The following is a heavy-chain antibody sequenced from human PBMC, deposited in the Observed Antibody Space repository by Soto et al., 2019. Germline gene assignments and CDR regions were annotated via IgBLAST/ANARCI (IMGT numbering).Heavy chain of an antibody. Sequence: GSLRLSCAASGFTFSEYAMTWVRQAPGKGLEWVSVIGGAGSNIYYADSVEGRFTVSRDDSKNTLYLRMDSLRAEDTAVYYCAKDNRYSGSYPNFDYWGQGTLVTVSS. D-gene: IGHD1-26*01. CDR2: IGGAGSNI. CDR1: GFTFSEYA. J-gene: IGHJ4*02. V-gene: IGHV3-23*01. CDR3: AKDNRYSGSYPNFDY.